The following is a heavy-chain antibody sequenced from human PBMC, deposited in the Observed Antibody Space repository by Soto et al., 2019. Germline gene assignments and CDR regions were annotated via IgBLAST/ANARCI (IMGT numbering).Heavy chain of an antibody. CDR3: SKGRLSFDF. Sequence: GGSLRLSCAASGFIFNNYAMNWVRQAPGKGLEWVSFVSANADGTFYADSVKGRFSISRDNSKNTLYLQMNNLRAEDTAIYYCSKGRLSFDFWGQGTLVTVSS. J-gene: IGHJ4*02. CDR1: GFIFNNYA. CDR2: VSANADGT. V-gene: IGHV3-23*01.